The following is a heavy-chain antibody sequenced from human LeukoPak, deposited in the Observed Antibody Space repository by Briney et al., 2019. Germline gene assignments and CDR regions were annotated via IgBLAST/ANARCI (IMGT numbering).Heavy chain of an antibody. V-gene: IGHV3-30*18. CDR2: ISYDGSNK. CDR3: AKDRTSSGLDY. D-gene: IGHD6-19*01. J-gene: IGHJ4*02. CDR1: GFTFSSYG. Sequence: VQPGGSLRLSCAASGFTFSSYGMHWVRQAPGKGLEWVAVISYDGSNKYYADSVKGRFTISRDNSKNTLYLQMNSLRAEDTAVYYCAKDRTSSGLDYWGQGTLVTVSS.